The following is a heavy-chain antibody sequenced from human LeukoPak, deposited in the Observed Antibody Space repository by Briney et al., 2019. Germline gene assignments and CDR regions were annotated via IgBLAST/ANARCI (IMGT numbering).Heavy chain of an antibody. V-gene: IGHV4-61*02. CDR2: IYTSGST. J-gene: IGHJ3*02. CDR3: ARGRETQDAFDI. D-gene: IGHD1-26*01. Sequence: PSETLSLTCTVSGGSISSGSYYWSWIRQPAGKGLEWIGRIYTSGSTNYNPSLKSRVTISVDTSKNQFSLKLSSVTAADTAVYYCARGRETQDAFDIWGQGTMVPVSS. CDR1: GGSISSGSYY.